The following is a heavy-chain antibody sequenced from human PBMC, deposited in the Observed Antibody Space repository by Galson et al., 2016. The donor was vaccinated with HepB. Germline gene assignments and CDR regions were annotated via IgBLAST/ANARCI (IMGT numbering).Heavy chain of an antibody. CDR1: GYTFINYG. CDR2: ISPSIGTP. D-gene: IGHD7-27*01. V-gene: IGHV1-18*01. CDR3: AREGGTGDLYFDY. Sequence: SVKVSCKASGYTFINYGITWMRQAPGQGLEWMGWISPSIGTPTYQQKYQGRVTMTRDTSTGTVYMELRSLRSDDTAVYYCAREGGTGDLYFDYWGQGTLVTVSS. J-gene: IGHJ4*02.